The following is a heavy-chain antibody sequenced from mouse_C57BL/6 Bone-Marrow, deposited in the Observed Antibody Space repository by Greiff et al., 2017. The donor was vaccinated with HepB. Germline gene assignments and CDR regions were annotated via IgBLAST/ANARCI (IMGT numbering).Heavy chain of an antibody. J-gene: IGHJ3*01. CDR2: IDPSDSYT. D-gene: IGHD3-2*02. CDR1: GYTFTSYW. Sequence: QVQLQQPGAELVKPGASVKLSCKASGYTFTSYWMQWVKQRPGQGLEWIGEIDPSDSYTNYNQKFKGKATLTVDTSSSTAYMQLSSLTSEDSAVYYWATELRLWFAYWGQGTLVTVSA. CDR3: ATELRLWFAY. V-gene: IGHV1-50*01.